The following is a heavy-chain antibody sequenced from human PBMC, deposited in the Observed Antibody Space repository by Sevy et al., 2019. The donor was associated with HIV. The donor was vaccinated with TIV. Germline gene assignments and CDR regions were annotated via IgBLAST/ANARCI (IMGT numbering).Heavy chain of an antibody. V-gene: IGHV1-69*13. CDR2: IIPIFGTA. CDR3: AREPHYYGSGSYDNKFDP. D-gene: IGHD3-10*01. J-gene: IGHJ5*02. CDR1: GGTFSSYA. Sequence: SVKVSCKASGGTFSSYAISWVRQAPGQGLEWMGGIIPIFGTANYAQKFQGRVTITADESTSTAYMELSSLRSEDTAVYYCAREPHYYGSGSYDNKFDPWGQGTLVTVSS.